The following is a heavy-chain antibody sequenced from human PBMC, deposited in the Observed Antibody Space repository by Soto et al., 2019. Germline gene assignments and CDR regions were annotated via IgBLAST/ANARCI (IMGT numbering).Heavy chain of an antibody. Sequence: QVQLVESGGGVVQPRTSLRLSCAASGFTFSSDGMHWVRQAPCKGLEWVAVISYDGSNIYYADSLKGRFTISRDNSKNTLYLQMNSLRAEDTAVYYCAKDSHRAVAGSGGWFDPWGQGTLVTVSA. CDR1: GFTFSSDG. V-gene: IGHV3-30*18. D-gene: IGHD6-19*01. CDR2: ISYDGSNI. J-gene: IGHJ5*02. CDR3: AKDSHRAVAGSGGWFDP.